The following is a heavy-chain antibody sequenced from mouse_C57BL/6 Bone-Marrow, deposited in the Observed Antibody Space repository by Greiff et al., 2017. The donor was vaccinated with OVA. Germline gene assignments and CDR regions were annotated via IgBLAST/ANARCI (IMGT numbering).Heavy chain of an antibody. V-gene: IGHV1-69*01. D-gene: IGHD2-13*01. CDR2: IDPSDSYT. Sequence: QVQLQQPGAELVMPGASVKLSCKASGYTFTSYWMHWVKRRPGQGLEWIGEIDPSDSYTNYNQKFKGKSTLTVDNSSSTAYMQLSSLTSEDSAVYYCARCYYGAYYAMDYWGQGTSVTVSS. CDR3: ARCYYGAYYAMDY. CDR1: GYTFTSYW. J-gene: IGHJ4*01.